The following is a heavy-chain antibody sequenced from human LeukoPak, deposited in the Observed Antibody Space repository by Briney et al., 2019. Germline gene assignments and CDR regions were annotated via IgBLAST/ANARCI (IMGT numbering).Heavy chain of an antibody. J-gene: IGHJ5*02. CDR3: ARGGAGIAVSNWFDP. V-gene: IGHV4-38-2*02. D-gene: IGHD6-19*01. CDR1: GYSISSGYY. Sequence: PSETLSLTCTVSGYSISSGYYWGWIRQPPGKGLEWIGSIYHSGSTYYNPSLKSRVTISVDTSKNQFSLKLSSVTAADTAVYYCARGGAGIAVSNWFDPWGQGTLVTVSS. CDR2: IYHSGST.